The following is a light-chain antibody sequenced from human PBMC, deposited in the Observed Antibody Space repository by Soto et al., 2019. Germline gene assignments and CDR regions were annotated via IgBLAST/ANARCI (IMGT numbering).Light chain of an antibody. CDR3: QQYGSSPPLT. J-gene: IGKJ4*01. CDR1: QSVSNNY. CDR2: GAS. V-gene: IGKV3-20*01. Sequence: EIVLMRSPGTLSLSPGERATLSCRASQSVSNNYVAWYQQKPGQAPRLLIAGASSRATGIPDRFSGSGSGTDFTLTISRLEPEDFAVYYCQQYGSSPPLTFGGGTKVEIK.